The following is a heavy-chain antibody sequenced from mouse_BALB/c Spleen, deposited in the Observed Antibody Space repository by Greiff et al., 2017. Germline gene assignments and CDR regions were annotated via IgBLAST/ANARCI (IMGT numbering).Heavy chain of an antibody. CDR2: INPDSSTI. V-gene: IGHV4-1*02. D-gene: IGHD2-14*01. CDR3: ARRHYRHFDY. CDR1: GFDFSRYW. J-gene: IGHJ2*01. Sequence: EVKLLESGGGLVQPGGSLKLSCAASGFDFSRYWMSWVRQAPGKGREWIGEINPDSSTINYTPSLKDKFIISRDNAKNTLYLQMSKVRSEDTALYYCARRHYRHFDYWGQGTTLTVSS.